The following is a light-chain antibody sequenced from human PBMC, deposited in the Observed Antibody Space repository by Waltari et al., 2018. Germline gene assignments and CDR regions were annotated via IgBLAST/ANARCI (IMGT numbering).Light chain of an antibody. Sequence: QSALTPPASVSWSPGQSITIPCTGTSRDVAGYNSVSWYQQHPGKAPKLMIYDVSNRPSGVSNRFSGSKSGNTASLTISGLQAEDEADYYCSSYTSSSTLVFGGGTKLTVL. V-gene: IGLV2-14*01. CDR1: SRDVAGYNS. J-gene: IGLJ2*01. CDR3: SSYTSSSTLV. CDR2: DVS.